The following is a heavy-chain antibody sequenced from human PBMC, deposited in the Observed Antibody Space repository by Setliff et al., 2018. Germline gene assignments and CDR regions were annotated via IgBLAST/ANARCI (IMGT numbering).Heavy chain of an antibody. CDR2: IYTSWST. CDR1: GDSISSRTYY. Sequence: SETLSLTCTVSGDSISSRTYYWSWIRQPAGKGLEWIGHIYTSWSTNYNPSLKSRLTISVDTSKNQFSLNLSSVTAADTAVYYCARMSGFLYVDVWGKGTTVTSP. V-gene: IGHV4-61*09. CDR3: ARMSGFLYVDV. J-gene: IGHJ6*03. D-gene: IGHD3-3*01.